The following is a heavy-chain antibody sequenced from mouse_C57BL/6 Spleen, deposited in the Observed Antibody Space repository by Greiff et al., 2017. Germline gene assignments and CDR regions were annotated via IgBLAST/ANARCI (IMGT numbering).Heavy chain of an antibody. D-gene: IGHD1-1*01. CDR3: AREYYGSSSYAMDY. J-gene: IGHJ4*01. CDR2: INPNYGTT. V-gene: IGHV1-39*01. Sequence: VQLQQSGPELVKPGASVKISCKASGYSFTDYNMNWVKHSNGKSLEWIGVINPNYGTTSYNQKFKGKATLTVDQSSSTAYMQLNSLTSEDSAVYYCAREYYGSSSYAMDYWGQGTSVTVSS. CDR1: GYSFTDYN.